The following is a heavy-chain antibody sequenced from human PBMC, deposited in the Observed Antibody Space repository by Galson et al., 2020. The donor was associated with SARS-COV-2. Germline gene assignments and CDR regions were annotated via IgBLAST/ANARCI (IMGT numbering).Heavy chain of an antibody. CDR1: GYTLTELS. D-gene: IGHD4-17*01. V-gene: IGHV1-24*01. CDR2: FDPEDGET. J-gene: IGHJ3*02. CDR3: ATVGTTVVTPGDAFDI. Sequence: ASVKVSCKVSGYTLTELSMHWVRQAPGKGLEWMGGFDPEDGETIYAQKFQGRVTMTEDTSTDTAYMELSSLRSEDTAVYYCATVGTTVVTPGDAFDIWGQGTMVTVSS.